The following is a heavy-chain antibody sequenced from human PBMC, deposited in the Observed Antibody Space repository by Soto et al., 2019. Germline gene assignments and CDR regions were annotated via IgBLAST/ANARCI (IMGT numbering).Heavy chain of an antibody. CDR1: GFTFSSYW. CDR3: ARVPTTVTTPGMDV. CDR2: INPDGSTT. V-gene: IGHV3-74*01. J-gene: IGHJ6*02. D-gene: IGHD4-4*01. Sequence: LRLSCAASGFTFSSYWMHWVRQAPGEGLMWVSRINPDGSTTSYADSVKGRFTISRDNAKNTLYLQMNSLRVEDTAVYYCARVPTTVTTPGMDVWGQGTTVTVSS.